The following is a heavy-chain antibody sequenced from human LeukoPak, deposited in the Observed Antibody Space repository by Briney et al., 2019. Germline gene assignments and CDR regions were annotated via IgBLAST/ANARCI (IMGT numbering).Heavy chain of an antibody. V-gene: IGHV3-30*01. CDR3: ARDPTPWRRDYFDY. Sequence: HPGGSLRLSCAASGFTFSAYAMHWVRQAPGKGLEWVAVISFDGSNSYYPDPVKGRFTISRDNSKNTLYLQMDSLRGEDTAVYFCARDPTPWRRDYFDYWGQGTLVTVSS. CDR2: ISFDGSNS. CDR1: GFTFSAYA. J-gene: IGHJ4*02.